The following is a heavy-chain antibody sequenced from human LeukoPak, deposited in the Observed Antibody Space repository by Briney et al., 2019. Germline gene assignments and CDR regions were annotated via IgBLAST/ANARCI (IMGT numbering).Heavy chain of an antibody. V-gene: IGHV3-11*04. Sequence: GGSLRLSCAASGFSFSDYYMSWIRQAPGKGLEWVSYISSSGSTRYYADSVKGRFTISRDNAKNSLYLQMNSLRAEDTAVSYCARDAPMTTVTYYYYMDVWGKGTTVTVSS. D-gene: IGHD4-11*01. CDR2: ISSSGSTR. CDR1: GFSFSDYY. CDR3: ARDAPMTTVTYYYYMDV. J-gene: IGHJ6*03.